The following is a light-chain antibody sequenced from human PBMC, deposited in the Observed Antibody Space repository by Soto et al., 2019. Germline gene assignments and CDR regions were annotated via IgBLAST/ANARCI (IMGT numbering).Light chain of an antibody. V-gene: IGKV3-20*01. Sequence: IVLTQSPGTLSLSPGERATLSCRAIQSVSSTSLAWYQRTPGQAPRLLIYGVSNRATGIPDRFSGSGSGIDFTLIISRLEPEDFAVYYWHLHGGSPPEYIFGQGTKLEIK. J-gene: IGKJ2*01. CDR2: GVS. CDR1: QSVSSTS. CDR3: HLHGGSPPEYI.